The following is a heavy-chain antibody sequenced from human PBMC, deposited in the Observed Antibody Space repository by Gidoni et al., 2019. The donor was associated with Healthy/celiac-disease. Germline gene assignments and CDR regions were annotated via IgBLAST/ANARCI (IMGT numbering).Heavy chain of an antibody. J-gene: IGHJ4*02. CDR1: GFTVSSNY. D-gene: IGHD3-22*01. V-gene: IGHV3-53*01. Sequence: EVQLVESGGGLIQPGGSLRLSCAASGFTVSSNYMSWVRQAPGKGLEWVSVIDSGGSTYYADSVKGRFTISRDNSKNTLYLQMNSLRAEDTAVYYCARVKRYYYDSSGYYSDYFDYWGQGTLVTVSS. CDR2: IDSGGST. CDR3: ARVKRYYYDSSGYYSDYFDY.